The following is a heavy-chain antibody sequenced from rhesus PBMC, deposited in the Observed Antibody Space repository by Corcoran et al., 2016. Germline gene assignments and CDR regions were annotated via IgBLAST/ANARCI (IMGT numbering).Heavy chain of an antibody. CDR2: IFGSGGST. Sequence: QVQLQESGPGLVKPSETLPLTCAVSGASISSNYWSWIRHAPGKGLEWIGRIFGSGGSTDYHPPLKSRVTISIDTSKNQFSLKLSSVTAADTAVYYCAKTYSVAAETWGQGVLVTVSS. CDR3: AKTYSVAAET. D-gene: IGHD6-31*01. CDR1: GASISSNY. J-gene: IGHJ4*01. V-gene: IGHV4S2*01.